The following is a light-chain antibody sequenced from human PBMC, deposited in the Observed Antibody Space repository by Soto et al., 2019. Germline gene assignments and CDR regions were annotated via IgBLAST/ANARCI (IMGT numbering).Light chain of an antibody. CDR3: QQYHSYSLT. CDR2: NAS. V-gene: IGKV1-5*03. CDR1: QSISSW. Sequence: DIQMTQSPSTLSASVGDRVTITCRARQSISSWLAWYQQKPGKAPKLLIYNASSLEGGVPSRFSGSGSGTDFTLTISSLQPDDFATYYCQQYHSYSLTFGGGTKVDIK. J-gene: IGKJ4*01.